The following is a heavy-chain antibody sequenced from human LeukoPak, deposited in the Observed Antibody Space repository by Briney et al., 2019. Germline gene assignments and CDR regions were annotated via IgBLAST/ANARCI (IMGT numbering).Heavy chain of an antibody. CDR1: EGTFSSYA. D-gene: IGHD3-9*01. CDR3: ARGNYDILTGYYRLRAFDY. J-gene: IGHJ4*02. Sequence: SVKVSCKASEGTFSSYAISWVRQAPGQGLEWMGGIIPIFGTANYAQKFQGRVTITADKSTSTAYMELSSLRSEDTAVYYCARGNYDILTGYYRLRAFDYWGQGTLVTVSS. V-gene: IGHV1-69*06. CDR2: IIPIFGTA.